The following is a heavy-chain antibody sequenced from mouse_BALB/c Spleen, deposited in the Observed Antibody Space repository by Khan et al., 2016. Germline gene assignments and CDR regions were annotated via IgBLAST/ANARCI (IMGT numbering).Heavy chain of an antibody. CDR2: IRNKANGYTT. J-gene: IGHJ2*01. CDR1: AFTFTDYY. CDR3: ARGYFDY. Sequence: EVELVESGGGLVQPGGSLRLSCATSAFTFTDYYMSWVRQPPGKALEWLGFIRNKANGYTTEYSASVKGRFTISRDNSQSILYLQMNTLRAEDSATYYCARGYFDYWGQGTTLTVSS. V-gene: IGHV7-3*02.